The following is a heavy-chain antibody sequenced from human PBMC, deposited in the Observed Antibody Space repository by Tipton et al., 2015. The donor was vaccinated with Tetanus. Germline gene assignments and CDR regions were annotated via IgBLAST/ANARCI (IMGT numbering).Heavy chain of an antibody. CDR3: TKDLSPGGADR. V-gene: IGHV3-9*01. CDR1: GSTFDEHA. D-gene: IGHD4-23*01. J-gene: IGHJ5*02. Sequence: AASGSTFDEHAMHWVRQAPGKGLEWVSGILWNSARIDYADSVRGRFTISIDNARNSLYLEMNSLRAEDTALYYCTKDLSPGGADRWGQGTLVIVSS. CDR2: ILWNSARI.